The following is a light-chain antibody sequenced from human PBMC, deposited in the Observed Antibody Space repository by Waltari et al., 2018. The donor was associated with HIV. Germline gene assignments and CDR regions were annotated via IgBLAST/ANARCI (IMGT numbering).Light chain of an antibody. V-gene: IGLV1-44*01. Sequence: QSVLAQPPSVSGTPGQRVTISCSGTTSTIGTNVFNCYLQVQGTAPKLLISSNNQRPSGVPDRFSGFKSGTSASLAINGLQSEDEADYYCATWDDTPTGHVLFGGGTKVTVL. CDR2: SNN. J-gene: IGLJ2*01. CDR3: ATWDDTPTGHVL. CDR1: TSTIGTNV.